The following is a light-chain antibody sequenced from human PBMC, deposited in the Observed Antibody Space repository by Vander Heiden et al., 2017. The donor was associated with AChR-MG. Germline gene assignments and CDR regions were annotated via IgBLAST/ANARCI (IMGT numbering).Light chain of an antibody. Sequence: SYELTQPPSLSVSPGQTASITCPGDKLGDKYACWYKQKPGQSPVLVIYQDSKRPSGIPERFSGSNSGNTATLTISGTQAMDEADYYCQAWDSSTGVFGGGTKLTVL. CDR1: KLGDKY. V-gene: IGLV3-1*01. J-gene: IGLJ3*02. CDR2: QDS. CDR3: QAWDSSTGV.